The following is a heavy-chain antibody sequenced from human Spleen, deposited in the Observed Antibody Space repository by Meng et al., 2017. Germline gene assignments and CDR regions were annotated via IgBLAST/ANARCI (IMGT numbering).Heavy chain of an antibody. D-gene: IGHD6-19*01. CDR2: IYYSGST. CDR3: ARVGYSSGWYEGVYYFDY. J-gene: IGHJ4*02. CDR1: GGSISSGSYY. V-gene: IGHV4-61*01. Sequence: SETLSLTCTVSGGSISSGSYYWSWIRQPPGKGLEWIGYIYYSGSTNYNPSLKSRVTISVDTSKNQFSLKLSSVTAADTVVYYCARVGYSSGWYEGVYYFDYWGQGTLVTVSS.